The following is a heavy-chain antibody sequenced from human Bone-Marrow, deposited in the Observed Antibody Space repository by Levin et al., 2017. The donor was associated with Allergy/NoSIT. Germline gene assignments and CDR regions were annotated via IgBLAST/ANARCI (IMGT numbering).Heavy chain of an antibody. V-gene: IGHV3-74*01. CDR1: GVIFRNTW. J-gene: IGHJ4*02. D-gene: IGHD2-15*01. Sequence: GGSLRLSCAVSGVIFRNTWMHWVRQPPGQGLVWVSRITADGTVTSYADSVKGRFTISRDDAKNTVYLQMDNLRVDDTAVYYCATEWWQAIDYWGQGALVTVSS. CDR2: ITADGTVT. CDR3: ATEWWQAIDY.